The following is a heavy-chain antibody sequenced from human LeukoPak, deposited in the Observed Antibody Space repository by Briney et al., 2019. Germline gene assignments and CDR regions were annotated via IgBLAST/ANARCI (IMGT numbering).Heavy chain of an antibody. CDR3: ARAIVVVPAAPRSWFDP. Sequence: ASVKVSCKASGYTFTSYYMHWVRQAPGQGLEWMGIINPSGGSTSYAQKFQGRVTMTRDTSTSTVYMELSSLRSEDTAVYYCARAIVVVPAAPRSWFDPWGQGTLVTVSS. J-gene: IGHJ5*02. V-gene: IGHV1-46*01. CDR2: INPSGGST. CDR1: GYTFTSYY. D-gene: IGHD2-2*01.